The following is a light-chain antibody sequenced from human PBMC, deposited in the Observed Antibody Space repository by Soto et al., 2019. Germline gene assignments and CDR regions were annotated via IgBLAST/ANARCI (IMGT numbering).Light chain of an antibody. CDR2: DAS. J-gene: IGKJ5*01. CDR1: HDIRKY. Sequence: DVQMTQSPSSLSASVGYRVTITCQASHDIRKYLNWYQQKPGKAPRLLIYDASNMEKGVPSRFTGSGSGTDFILTISSLQPGDIATYYCQQYENCPITFGQGTRLEIK. V-gene: IGKV1-33*01. CDR3: QQYENCPIT.